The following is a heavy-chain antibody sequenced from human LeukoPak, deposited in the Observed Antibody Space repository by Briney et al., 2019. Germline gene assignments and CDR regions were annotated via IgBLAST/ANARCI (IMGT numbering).Heavy chain of an antibody. CDR3: AGGLWFGELLGI. CDR1: GGSFRGYY. CDR2: INHSGST. V-gene: IGHV4-34*01. Sequence: SETLSLTCAVYGGSFRGYYWSWIRQPPGKGLEWIGEINHSGSTNYNPSLKSRVTISVDTSKNQFSLKLSSVAAADTAVYYCAGGLWFGELLGIWGQGTLVTVSS. D-gene: IGHD3-10*01. J-gene: IGHJ4*02.